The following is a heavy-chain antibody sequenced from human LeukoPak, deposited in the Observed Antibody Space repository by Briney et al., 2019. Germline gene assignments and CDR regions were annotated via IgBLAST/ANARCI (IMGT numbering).Heavy chain of an antibody. CDR1: GFTFSSYW. CDR2: IKQDGSEK. CDR3: AREGPAAKARDAFDI. D-gene: IGHD2-2*01. J-gene: IGHJ3*02. V-gene: IGHV3-7*01. Sequence: GGSLRLSCAASGFTFSSYWMSWVRQAPGKGLEWVANIKQDGSEKYYVDSVKGRFTISRDNAKNSLYLQMNSLRAEDTAVYYCAREGPAAKARDAFDIWGQGTMVTVSS.